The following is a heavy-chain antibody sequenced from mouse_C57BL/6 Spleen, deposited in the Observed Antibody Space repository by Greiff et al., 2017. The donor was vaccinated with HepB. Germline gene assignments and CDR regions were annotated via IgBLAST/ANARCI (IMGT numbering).Heavy chain of an antibody. D-gene: IGHD3-3*01. CDR1: GYSITSGYY. CDR3: AREGAAPFAY. J-gene: IGHJ3*01. Sequence: VQLKESGPGLVKPSQSLSLTCSVTGYSITSGYYWNWIRQFPGNKLEWMGYISYDGSNNYNPSLKNRISITRDTSKNQFFLKLNSVTTEDTATYYCAREGAAPFAYWGQGTLVTVSA. V-gene: IGHV3-6*01. CDR2: ISYDGSN.